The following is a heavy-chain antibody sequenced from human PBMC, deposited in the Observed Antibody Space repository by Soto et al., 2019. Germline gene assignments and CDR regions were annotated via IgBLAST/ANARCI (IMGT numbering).Heavy chain of an antibody. D-gene: IGHD4-4*01. CDR1: GGSISGSSYY. V-gene: IGHV4-39*01. Sequence: PSETLSLTCTVSGGSISGSSYYWGWIRQPPGKGLEWIGSIYYSGSTYYNPSLKSRVTISVDTSKNQFSLKLSSVTAADTAVYYCARHLGRNPRWFDPWGQGTLVTVSS. J-gene: IGHJ5*02. CDR3: ARHLGRNPRWFDP. CDR2: IYYSGST.